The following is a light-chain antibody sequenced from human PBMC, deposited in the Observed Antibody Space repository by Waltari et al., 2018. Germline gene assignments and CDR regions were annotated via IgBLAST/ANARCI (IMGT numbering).Light chain of an antibody. J-gene: IGKJ2*03. CDR3: QHSFETPYS. CDR1: ENIGGY. CDR2: AAS. Sequence: DIHMTQSPPSLSASIGDRVTITCRASENIGGYLNWYQPKSGEVPRLLIYAASTLQSGVPPRFSGSRSGTDFTFTISSLQPEDCAVYYCQHSFETPYSFGQGTKVEIK. V-gene: IGKV1-39*01.